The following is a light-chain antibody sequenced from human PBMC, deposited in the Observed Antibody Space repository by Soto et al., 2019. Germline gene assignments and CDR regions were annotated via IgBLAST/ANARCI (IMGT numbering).Light chain of an antibody. CDR3: AVWDASLNGPV. CDR2: RDI. J-gene: IGLJ3*02. Sequence: QSVLTQPPSASGAPGQRVTISCSGRSSNIGSHFVSWYQHLPGTAPKIFIYRDIQRPAGVPDRFSGSKSGISASLAINGLRSEDEGDYFCAVWDASLNGPVFGGGTKLTVL. V-gene: IGLV1-47*01. CDR1: SSNIGSHF.